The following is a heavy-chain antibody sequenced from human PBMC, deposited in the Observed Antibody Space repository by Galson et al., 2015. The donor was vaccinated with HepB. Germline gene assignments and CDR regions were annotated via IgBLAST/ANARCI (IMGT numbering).Heavy chain of an antibody. Sequence: SLRLSCAASGFTFSSYAMHWVRQAPGKGLEWVAVISYDGSNKYYADSVKGRFTISRDNSKNTLYLQMNSLRAEDTAVYYCARGRKMRARGYSYGPDQDWFDPWGQGTLVTVSS. CDR1: GFTFSSYA. CDR2: ISYDGSNK. D-gene: IGHD5-18*01. V-gene: IGHV3-30-3*01. J-gene: IGHJ5*02. CDR3: ARGRKMRARGYSYGPDQDWFDP.